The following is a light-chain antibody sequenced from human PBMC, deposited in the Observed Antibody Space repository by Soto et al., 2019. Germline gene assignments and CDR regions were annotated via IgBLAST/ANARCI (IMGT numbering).Light chain of an antibody. Sequence: QSALTQPASVCESPGQSITISCTGTSSDIGHYDYVSWYQQHPGKAPKLMIYHVTYRPSGVSNRYSGSKSGNSASLTISGLQADDEADYYCCSLTTSHTYVFGSGTKVTVL. V-gene: IGLV2-14*03. CDR2: HVT. CDR3: CSLTTSHTYV. CDR1: SSDIGHYDY. J-gene: IGLJ1*01.